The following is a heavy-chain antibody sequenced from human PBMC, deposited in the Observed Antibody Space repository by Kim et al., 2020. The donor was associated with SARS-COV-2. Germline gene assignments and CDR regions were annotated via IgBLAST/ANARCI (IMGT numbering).Heavy chain of an antibody. Sequence: GGSLRLSCAASGFTFSSYAMHWVRQAPGKGLEWVAVISYDGSNKYYADSVKGRFTIARDNSKNTLYLQMNSLRAEDTAVYYCARDQMAEQLPNYYYYYGMDVWGQGTTVTVSS. D-gene: IGHD2-2*01. CDR3: ARDQMAEQLPNYYYYYGMDV. CDR1: GFTFSSYA. V-gene: IGHV3-30*04. J-gene: IGHJ6*02. CDR2: ISYDGSNK.